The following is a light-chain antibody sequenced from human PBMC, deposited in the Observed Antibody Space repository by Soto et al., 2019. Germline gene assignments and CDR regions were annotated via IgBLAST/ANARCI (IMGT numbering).Light chain of an antibody. CDR1: QSVLYSSNNKNY. CDR3: QQYYSAPLT. Sequence: DLVMTQSPDSLAVSLGEGATINCKSSQSVLYSSNNKNYLAWYQQKPGQPPKLLIYWASTRESGVPDRFSGSGSATDFTLTISSLQAEDVAIYYCQQYYSAPLTFGPGTKVDI. V-gene: IGKV4-1*01. CDR2: WAS. J-gene: IGKJ3*01.